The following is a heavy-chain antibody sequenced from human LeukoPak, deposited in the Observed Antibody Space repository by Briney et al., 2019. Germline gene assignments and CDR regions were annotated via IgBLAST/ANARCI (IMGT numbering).Heavy chain of an antibody. V-gene: IGHV4-4*02. CDR1: GGSISSSNW. Sequence: PSETLSLTCAVSGGSISSSNWWSWVRQPPGKGLEWIGEIYHSGSTNYNPSLKSRVTISVDTSKNQFSLKLSSVTAADTAVYYCARANRVSLYYFDYWGQGTLVTVSS. D-gene: IGHD5/OR15-5a*01. CDR2: IYHSGST. CDR3: ARANRVSLYYFDY. J-gene: IGHJ4*02.